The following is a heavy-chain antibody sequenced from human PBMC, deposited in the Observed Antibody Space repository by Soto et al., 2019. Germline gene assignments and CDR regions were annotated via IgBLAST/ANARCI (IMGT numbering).Heavy chain of an antibody. Sequence: QVQLVESGGGVVQPGRSLTLSCAASGFTFRNYAMHWVRQAPGKGLEWVATISHDGDNKYYTDSVKGPFTISRDNSKNTLYLQMNSLRPEDTAVYYCARPWGQLSTYYYGMDTWGQGTTVTVSS. V-gene: IGHV3-30-3*01. D-gene: IGHD3-16*01. J-gene: IGHJ6*02. CDR2: ISHDGDNK. CDR3: ARPWGQLSTYYYGMDT. CDR1: GFTFRNYA.